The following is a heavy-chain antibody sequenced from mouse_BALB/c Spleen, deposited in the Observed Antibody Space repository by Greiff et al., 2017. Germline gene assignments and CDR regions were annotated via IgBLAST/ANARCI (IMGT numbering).Heavy chain of an antibody. CDR1: GFTFSSYA. Sequence: EVQLVESGGGLVKPGGSLKLSCAASGFTFSSYAMSWVRQSPEKRLEWVAEISSGGSYTYYPDTVTGRFTISRDNAKNTLYLEMSSLRSEDTAMYYCARGDGSSYGAMDYWGQGTSVTVSS. J-gene: IGHJ4*01. CDR2: ISSGGSYT. D-gene: IGHD1-1*01. CDR3: ARGDGSSYGAMDY. V-gene: IGHV5-9-4*01.